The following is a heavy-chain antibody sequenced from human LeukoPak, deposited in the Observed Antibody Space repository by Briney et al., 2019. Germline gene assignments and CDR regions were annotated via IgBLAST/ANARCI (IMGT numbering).Heavy chain of an antibody. CDR1: GFTFSSYA. CDR3: ARGIVVVPAAIMSWWFDP. D-gene: IGHD2-2*01. V-gene: IGHV3-23*01. Sequence: GGSLRLSCAASGFTFSSYAMSWVRQAPGKGLEWVSAISGSGGSTYYADSVKGRFTISRDNSKNTLYLQMNSLRAEDTAVYYCARGIVVVPAAIMSWWFDPWGQGTLVTVSS. J-gene: IGHJ5*02. CDR2: ISGSGGST.